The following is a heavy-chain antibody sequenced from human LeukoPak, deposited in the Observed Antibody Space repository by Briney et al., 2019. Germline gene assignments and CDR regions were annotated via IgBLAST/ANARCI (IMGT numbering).Heavy chain of an antibody. CDR2: IYYSGST. Sequence: SETLSLTCTVSGGSISSSSYYWGWIRQPPGTGLEWIGSIYYSGSTYYNPSLKSRVTISVDTSKNQFSLKLSSVTAADTAVYYCARHRGVRGYAFDIWGQGAMVTVSS. J-gene: IGHJ3*02. D-gene: IGHD3-10*01. CDR3: ARHRGVRGYAFDI. CDR1: GGSISSSSYY. V-gene: IGHV4-39*01.